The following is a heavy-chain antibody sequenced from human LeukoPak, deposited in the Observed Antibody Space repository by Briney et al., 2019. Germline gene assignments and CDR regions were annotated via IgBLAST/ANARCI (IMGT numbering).Heavy chain of an antibody. V-gene: IGHV3-30-3*01. CDR2: ISYDGSNK. CDR3: ARVWSDGYISPFDY. J-gene: IGHJ4*02. CDR1: GFTFSSYA. D-gene: IGHD5-12*01. Sequence: GGSLRLSCAASGFTFSSYAMHWVRQAPGKGLEWVAVISYDGSNKYYADSVKGRFTISRDNSKNTLYLQMNSLRAEDTAVYYCARVWSDGYISPFDYWGQGTLVTVSS.